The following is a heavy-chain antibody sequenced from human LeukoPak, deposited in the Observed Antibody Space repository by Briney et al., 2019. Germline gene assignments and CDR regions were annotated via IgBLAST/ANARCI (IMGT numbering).Heavy chain of an antibody. V-gene: IGHV1-69*05. J-gene: IGHJ5*02. CDR1: GGTFSSYA. D-gene: IGHD2-2*01. CDR3: ARDPTGDCSSTSCLNWFDP. CDR2: IIPIFGTA. Sequence: GASVKVSCKASGGTFSSYAISWVRQAPGQGLEWMGGIIPIFGTANYAQKFQGRVTMTRDTSTSTVYMELSSLRSEDTAVYYCARDPTGDCSSTSCLNWFDPWGQGTLVTVSS.